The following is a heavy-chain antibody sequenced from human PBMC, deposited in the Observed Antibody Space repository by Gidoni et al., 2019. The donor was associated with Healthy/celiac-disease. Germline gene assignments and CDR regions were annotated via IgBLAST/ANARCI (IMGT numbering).Heavy chain of an antibody. Sequence: EVQLVESGGGLVKPGGSLRLSCAASGFTFSSYSINWVRQAPGKGLEWVSSISSSSSYTYYADSVKGRFTISRDNAKNSLYLQMNSLRAEDTAVYYCATRFGELFEEFDYWGQGTLVTVSS. CDR2: ISSSSSYT. CDR1: GFTFSSYS. CDR3: ATRFGELFEEFDY. V-gene: IGHV3-21*01. D-gene: IGHD3-10*01. J-gene: IGHJ4*02.